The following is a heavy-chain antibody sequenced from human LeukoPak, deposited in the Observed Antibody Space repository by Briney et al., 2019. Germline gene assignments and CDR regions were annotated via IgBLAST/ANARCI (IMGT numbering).Heavy chain of an antibody. J-gene: IGHJ3*02. CDR1: GGSISSYY. D-gene: IGHD3-22*01. Sequence: PSETLSLTCTVSGGSISSYYWSWIRQPAGKGLEWIGRIYTSGSTNYNPSLKSRVTMSVDTSKNQFSLKLSSVTAADTAVYYCARADDSSGYYGGTDDAFDIWGQRTMVTVSS. CDR3: ARADDSSGYYGGTDDAFDI. V-gene: IGHV4-4*07. CDR2: IYTSGST.